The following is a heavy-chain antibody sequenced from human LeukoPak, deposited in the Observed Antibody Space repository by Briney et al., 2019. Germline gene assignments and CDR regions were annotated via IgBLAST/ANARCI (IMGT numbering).Heavy chain of an antibody. Sequence: GGSLRLSCAASGFTFSTYEMNWVRQAPGKGLEWVSYITSSGAAVYYADSVKGRFTVSRDNAQKILYLQMSSLRSEDTAVYYCARVYHGSTWQGVDYWGQGTLVTVSS. CDR1: GFTFSTYE. J-gene: IGHJ4*02. V-gene: IGHV3-48*03. CDR3: ARVYHGSTWQGVDY. CDR2: ITSSGAAV. D-gene: IGHD2-2*01.